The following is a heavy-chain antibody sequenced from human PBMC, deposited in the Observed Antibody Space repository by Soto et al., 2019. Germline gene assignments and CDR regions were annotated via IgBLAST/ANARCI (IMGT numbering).Heavy chain of an antibody. J-gene: IGHJ6*02. V-gene: IGHV4-31*03. CDR2: IYYSGST. D-gene: IGHD5-12*01. CDR1: GGSISSGGYY. CDR3: ARNGYSGYDWAFGYYYYGMDV. Sequence: SETLSLTCTVSGGSISSGGYYWSWIRQHPGKGLEWIGYIYYSGSTYYNPSLKSRVTISVDTSKNQFSLKLSSVTAADTAVYYCARNGYSGYDWAFGYYYYGMDVWGQGTTVTVSS.